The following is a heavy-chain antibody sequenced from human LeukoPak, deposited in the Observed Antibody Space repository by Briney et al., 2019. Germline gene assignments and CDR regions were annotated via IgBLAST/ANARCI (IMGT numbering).Heavy chain of an antibody. CDR2: IHPLDSDT. V-gene: IGHV5-51*01. CDR3: ARRLKNNGWAPPIDN. D-gene: IGHD6-19*01. CDR1: GYRFTSHW. Sequence: GESLSISCQGFGYRFTSHWIGWVRQTPGKGLEWMGIIHPLDSDTKYSPSFQGQITISADKSTAYLHWSSLKASDTALKYRARRLKNNGWAPPIDNWGQGTLVTVSS. J-gene: IGHJ4*02.